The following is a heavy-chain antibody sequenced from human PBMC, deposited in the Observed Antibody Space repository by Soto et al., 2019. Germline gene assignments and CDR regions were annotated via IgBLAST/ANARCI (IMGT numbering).Heavy chain of an antibody. CDR1: GFTFSNAW. V-gene: IGHV3-15*01. CDR2: IKSKTDGGTT. J-gene: IGHJ3*02. Sequence: GGSLRLSCAASGFTFSNAWMSWVRQAPGKGLEWVGRIKSKTDGGTTDYAAPVKGRFTISRDDSKNTLYLQMNSLKTEDTAVYYCTTDDHFMTNWGAFDIWGQGTMVTVSS. CDR3: TTDDHFMTNWGAFDI. D-gene: IGHD7-27*01.